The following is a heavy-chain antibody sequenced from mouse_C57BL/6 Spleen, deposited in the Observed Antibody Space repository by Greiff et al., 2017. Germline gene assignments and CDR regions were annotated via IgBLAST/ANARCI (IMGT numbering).Heavy chain of an antibody. D-gene: IGHD1-1*01. J-gene: IGHJ4*01. CDR2: IYPGGGYT. CDR1: GYTFTNYW. CDR3: ARWYGSSYWAMDY. V-gene: IGHV1-63*01. Sequence: VQLQQSGAELVRPGTSVKMSCKASGYTFTNYWIGWAKQRPGHGLEWIGDIYPGGGYTNYNEKFKGKATLTADKSSSTAYMQFSSLTSEDSAIYYCARWYGSSYWAMDYWGQGTSVTVSS.